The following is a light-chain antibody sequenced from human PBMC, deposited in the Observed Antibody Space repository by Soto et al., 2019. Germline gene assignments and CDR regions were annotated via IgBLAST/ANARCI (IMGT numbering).Light chain of an antibody. V-gene: IGKV3-20*01. Sequence: IGVKLSPGILSLSPGERASLSCGASQSISSSFLAWYQQKPGQAPRLLIYGASSRATGIPDRFSGTGSETDFTLTISRLEPEDFAVYYCQQYDNSPITFGQGTRLEIK. CDR1: QSISSSF. CDR3: QQYDNSPIT. CDR2: GAS. J-gene: IGKJ5*01.